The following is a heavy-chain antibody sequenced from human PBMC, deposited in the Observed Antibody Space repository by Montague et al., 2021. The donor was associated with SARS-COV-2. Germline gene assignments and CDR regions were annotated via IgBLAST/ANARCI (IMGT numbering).Heavy chain of an antibody. V-gene: IGHV2-70*01. CDR1: GFSLSTSGMC. Sequence: PALVKPTQTLTLICTFSGFSLSTSGMCVSWIRQPPGKALEWLALIDWDDDKYYSTSLKTRLTISKDTSKNQVVLTMTNTDPVDTATYYCARIWGATRGDAFDIWGQGTMVTVSS. J-gene: IGHJ3*02. CDR3: ARIWGATRGDAFDI. CDR2: IDWDDDK. D-gene: IGHD1-26*01.